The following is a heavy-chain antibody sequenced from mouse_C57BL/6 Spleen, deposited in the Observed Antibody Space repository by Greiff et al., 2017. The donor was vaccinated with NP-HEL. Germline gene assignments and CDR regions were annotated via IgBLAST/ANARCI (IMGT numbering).Heavy chain of an antibody. D-gene: IGHD1-1*01. CDR1: GYSITSGYY. Sequence: EVQLQESGPGLVKPSQSLSLTCSVTGYSITSGYYWNWIRQFPGNKLEWMGYISYDGSNNYNPSLKNRISITRDTSKNQFFLKLNSVTTEDTATYYCARAPDYYGSSYWFAYWGQGTLVTVSA. V-gene: IGHV3-6*01. CDR2: ISYDGSN. CDR3: ARAPDYYGSSYWFAY. J-gene: IGHJ3*01.